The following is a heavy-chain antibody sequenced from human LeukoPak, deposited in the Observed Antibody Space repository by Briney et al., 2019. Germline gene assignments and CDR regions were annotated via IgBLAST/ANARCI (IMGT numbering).Heavy chain of an antibody. D-gene: IGHD4-23*01. CDR1: GGSFRGYY. J-gene: IGHJ4*02. Sequence: PSETLSLTCAVYGGSFRGYYWSWIRQPPGKGLEWIGEINHSGSTNYNPSLKSRVTISVDTSKNQFSLKLSSVTAADTAVYYCARFGGNSHARYWGQGTLVTVSS. CDR3: ARFGGNSHARY. CDR2: INHSGST. V-gene: IGHV4-34*01.